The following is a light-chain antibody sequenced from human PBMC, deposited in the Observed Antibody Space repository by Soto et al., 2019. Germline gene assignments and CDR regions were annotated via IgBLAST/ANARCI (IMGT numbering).Light chain of an antibody. Sequence: DIPMTQSPSSLSASVGDRVTLTCRASQNINTYLNWYQQKPGEAPRLLIYAASRLQSGVPSTFSGSGSGTDFTLTINSLQPGDFATYYCQQTYSIPWTFGQGTKVEVK. CDR3: QQTYSIPWT. CDR1: QNINTY. CDR2: AAS. J-gene: IGKJ1*01. V-gene: IGKV1-39*01.